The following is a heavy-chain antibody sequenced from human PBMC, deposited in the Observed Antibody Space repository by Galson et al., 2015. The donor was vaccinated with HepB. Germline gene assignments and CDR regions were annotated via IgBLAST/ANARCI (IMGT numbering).Heavy chain of an antibody. D-gene: IGHD4-17*01. Sequence: SVKVSCKASGDTFISYYIHWVRQAPGQGLEWMGVINPISGGRSYAQKFQGRATMTSDTSTSTVYMELSSLGSEDTAVYYCAREYVTILGLDFWGQGTLVTVSS. V-gene: IGHV1-46*01. CDR1: GDTFISYY. CDR3: AREYVTILGLDF. J-gene: IGHJ4*02. CDR2: INPISGGR.